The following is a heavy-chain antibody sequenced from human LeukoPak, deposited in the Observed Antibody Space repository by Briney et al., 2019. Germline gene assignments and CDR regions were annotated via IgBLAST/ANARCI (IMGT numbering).Heavy chain of an antibody. D-gene: IGHD3-10*01. CDR2: ITGDSTYI. CDR3: AKDRGPAMVRGVTRSKSDY. J-gene: IGHJ4*02. CDR1: GFTFSSSA. Sequence: GGSLRLSCAASGFTFSSSAMEWVRQAPGKGLEWVSSITGDSTYIYYADSVKGRFTISRDNTKNSLSLQMNSLRAEDTAVYYCAKDRGPAMVRGVTRSKSDYWGQGTLVTVSS. V-gene: IGHV3-21*04.